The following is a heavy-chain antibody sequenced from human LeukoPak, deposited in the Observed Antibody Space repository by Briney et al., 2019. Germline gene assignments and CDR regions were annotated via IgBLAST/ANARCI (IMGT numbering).Heavy chain of an antibody. V-gene: IGHV3-53*01. CDR2: ITYSGGST. J-gene: IGHJ4*02. D-gene: IGHD5-24*01. CDR1: GFTVSGNY. Sequence: PGGSLRLSCAASGFTVSGNYMSWVRQAPGKGLEWVSGITYSGGSTYYPDSVKGRFTISRDNSKNTLYLQMSSLRAEDTAVYYCAKFKGRDGYSLFDFWGQGTLVTVSS. CDR3: AKFKGRDGYSLFDF.